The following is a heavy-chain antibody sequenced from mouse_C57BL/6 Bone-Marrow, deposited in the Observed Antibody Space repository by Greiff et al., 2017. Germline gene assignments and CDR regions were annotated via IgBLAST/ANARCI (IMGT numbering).Heavy chain of an antibody. J-gene: IGHJ4*01. CDR2: IYPSDSET. CDR3: ARRDVRGDYYAMDY. V-gene: IGHV1-61*01. Sequence: QVQLQQPGAELVRPGSSVKLSCKASGYTFTSYWMDWVKQRPGQGLEWIGNIYPSDSETHYNQKFTDKATLTVDKSSSTAYMQLSSLTSEDSAVYYCARRDVRGDYYAMDYWGQGTSVTVSS. CDR1: GYTFTSYW.